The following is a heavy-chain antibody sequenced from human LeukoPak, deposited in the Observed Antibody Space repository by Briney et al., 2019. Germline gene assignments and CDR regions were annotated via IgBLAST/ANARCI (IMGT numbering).Heavy chain of an antibody. Sequence: SETLSLTCTVSGGSISSSGYYWGWIRQPPGKGLEWIGYIYYSGSTNYNPSLKSRVTISVDTSKNQFSLKLSSVIAADTAVYYCARVFLEWSDPNWFDPWGQGTLVTVSS. D-gene: IGHD3-3*01. CDR2: IYYSGST. CDR3: ARVFLEWSDPNWFDP. CDR1: GGSISSSGYY. J-gene: IGHJ5*02. V-gene: IGHV4-61*08.